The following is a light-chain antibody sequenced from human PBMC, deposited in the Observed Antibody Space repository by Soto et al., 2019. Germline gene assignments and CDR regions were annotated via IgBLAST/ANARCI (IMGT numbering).Light chain of an antibody. J-gene: IGKJ1*01. CDR1: QSISSW. V-gene: IGKV1-5*03. Sequence: DIQMTQSPSTLSASVGDRVTITCRASQSISSWLTWYQQKAGQAPKLLIYKASIVESGVPSRCSGSGSGTEFTLTISILQPDDSATYYCQQYSYFATFGQGTRVEVK. CDR3: QQYSYFAT. CDR2: KAS.